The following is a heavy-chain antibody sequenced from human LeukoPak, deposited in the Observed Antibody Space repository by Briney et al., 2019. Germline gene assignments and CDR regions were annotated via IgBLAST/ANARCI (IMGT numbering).Heavy chain of an antibody. V-gene: IGHV4-34*01. CDR3: ARLLATSYSSSWFRKGFDP. CDR2: INHSGST. D-gene: IGHD6-13*01. CDR1: GGSFSGYY. J-gene: IGHJ5*02. Sequence: SETLSLTCAVYGGSFSGYYWSWIRQPPGKGLEWIGEINHSGSTNYNPSLKSRVTISVDTSKNQFSLKLSSVTAADTAVYYCARLLATSYSSSWFRKGFDPWGQGTLVTVSS.